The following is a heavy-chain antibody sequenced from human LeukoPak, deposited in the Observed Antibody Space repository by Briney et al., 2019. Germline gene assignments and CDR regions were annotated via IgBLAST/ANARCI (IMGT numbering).Heavy chain of an antibody. Sequence: SETLSLTCTVSGGSISRYYWSWIRQPPGKGLEWIGYIYYSGSTNYNPSLKSRVTISVDTSKNQFSLKLSSVTAADTAVYYCASGSYAHFDYWGQGTLVTVSS. CDR2: IYYSGST. D-gene: IGHD1-26*01. CDR3: ASGSYAHFDY. J-gene: IGHJ4*02. CDR1: GGSISRYY. V-gene: IGHV4-59*01.